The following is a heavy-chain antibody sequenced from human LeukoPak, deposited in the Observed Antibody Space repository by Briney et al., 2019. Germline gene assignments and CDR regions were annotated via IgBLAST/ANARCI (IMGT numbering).Heavy chain of an antibody. D-gene: IGHD6-13*01. V-gene: IGHV1-69*01. CDR1: GGTFSSYA. CDR3: ARDWYSTRSRGGYFDY. J-gene: IGHJ4*02. Sequence: GASVKVSCTASGGTFSSYAISWVRQAPGQGLEWMGGIIPIFGTANYAQKFQGRVTITADESTSTAYMELSGLRSEDTAVYYCARDWYSTRSRGGYFDYWGQGTLVTVSS. CDR2: IIPIFGTA.